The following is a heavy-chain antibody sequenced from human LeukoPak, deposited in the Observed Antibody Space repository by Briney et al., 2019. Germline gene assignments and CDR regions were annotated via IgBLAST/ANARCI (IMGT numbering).Heavy chain of an antibody. D-gene: IGHD2-2*01. V-gene: IGHV5-51*01. CDR3: ARHRSTDRYCSSTSCYFMDV. CDR1: GYSFTSYW. CDR2: IYPGDSDT. Sequence: GESLKISCKGSGYSFTSYWIGWVRQMPGKGLEWMGIIYPGDSDTRYSPSFQGQVTISADKSISTAYLQWSSLKASDTAMYYCARHRSTDRYCSSTSCYFMDVWGKGTTVTVSS. J-gene: IGHJ6*03.